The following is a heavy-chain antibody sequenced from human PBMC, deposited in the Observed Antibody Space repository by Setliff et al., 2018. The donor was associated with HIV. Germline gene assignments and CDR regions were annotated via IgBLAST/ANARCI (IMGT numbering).Heavy chain of an antibody. CDR1: GGSISSSSSF. Sequence: SETLSLTCTVSGGSISSSSSFWGWIRQPPGKGLEWIGSIYYSGSTYYNPSLQSRVTISVDTSKNQFSLKLSSVTAADTAVYYCARQKTVTTYFDYWVQGTLVTVSS. D-gene: IGHD4-17*01. J-gene: IGHJ4*02. V-gene: IGHV4-39*01. CDR3: ARQKTVTTYFDY. CDR2: IYYSGST.